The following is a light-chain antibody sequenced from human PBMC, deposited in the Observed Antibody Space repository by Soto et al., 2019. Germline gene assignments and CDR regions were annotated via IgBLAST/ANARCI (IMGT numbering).Light chain of an antibody. Sequence: DIQMTQSPSSVSASVGDRVTITCRASQGIDSSFAWYQQKQGKAPKLLIYAASSLQSGVPSSFSGSGSGTEFTLTISSLQPDDFATYYCKQYNSYSTFGQWTRREI. J-gene: IGKJ5*01. CDR2: AAS. CDR1: QGIDSS. V-gene: IGKV1-9*01. CDR3: KQYNSYST.